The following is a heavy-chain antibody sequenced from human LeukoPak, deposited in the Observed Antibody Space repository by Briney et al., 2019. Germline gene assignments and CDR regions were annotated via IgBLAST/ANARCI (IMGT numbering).Heavy chain of an antibody. CDR2: IYYSGST. J-gene: IGHJ4*02. D-gene: IGHD6-13*01. CDR1: GDSISSSSYY. CDR3: ARHSGPYGSSWFDY. V-gene: IGHV4-39*01. Sequence: SETLSLTCTVSGDSISSSSYYWGWIRQPPGKGLEWIGSIYYSGSTYHNPSLKSRVTISVDTSKNQFSLKLSSVAAADTAVYYCARHSGPYGSSWFDYWGQGTLVTVSS.